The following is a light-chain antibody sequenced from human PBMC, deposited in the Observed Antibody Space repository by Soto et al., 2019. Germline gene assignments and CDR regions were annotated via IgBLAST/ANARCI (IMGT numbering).Light chain of an antibody. CDR2: HAS. CDR3: QQHSNWPLWT. J-gene: IGKJ1*01. CDR1: QSVRSY. V-gene: IGKV3-11*01. Sequence: EILLTQSPATLSLSPGERATLSCRASQSVRSYLAWYKQKPGQAPRLLIYHASNRATGIPARFSGSGSGTDFTLTISSLKPEDFAGYYCQQHSNWPLWTCGQGTKVEVK.